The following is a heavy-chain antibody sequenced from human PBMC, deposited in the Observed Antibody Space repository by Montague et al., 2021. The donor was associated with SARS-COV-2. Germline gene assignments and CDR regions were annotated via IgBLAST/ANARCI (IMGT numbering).Heavy chain of an antibody. CDR1: GASINAYY. V-gene: IGHV4-59*01. D-gene: IGHD2-2*01. J-gene: IGHJ4*02. CDR3: ARLAPERHCSVATCSPH. Sequence: SETLFLTCTVSGASINAYYWTWIRQPPGKGLEYIGFTYYSGSVNYNPSLKSRVTISVDKSKNQFSLTLTSATAADTAMYYCARLAPERHCSVATCSPHWGQGILVTVSS. CDR2: TYYSGSV.